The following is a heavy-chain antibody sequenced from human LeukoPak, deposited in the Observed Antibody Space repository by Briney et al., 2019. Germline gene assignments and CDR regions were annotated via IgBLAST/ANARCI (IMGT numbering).Heavy chain of an antibody. D-gene: IGHD6-6*01. CDR3: AKDTSSSYSWFDP. CDR2: IWYDGSNK. Sequence: GGSLRLSCAASGFTFSSYGMHWVRQAPGKGLEWVAVIWYDGSNKYYADSVKGRFTISRDNSKNTLYLQMNSLRAEDTAVYYCAKDTSSSYSWFDPWGQGTLVTASS. J-gene: IGHJ5*02. CDR1: GFTFSSYG. V-gene: IGHV3-33*06.